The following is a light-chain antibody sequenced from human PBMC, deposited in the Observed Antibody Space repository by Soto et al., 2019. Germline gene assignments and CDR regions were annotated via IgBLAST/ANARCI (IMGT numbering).Light chain of an antibody. CDR1: TGTVTSGHY. J-gene: IGLJ7*01. CDR2: DIN. CDR3: LLSYSGPSI. V-gene: IGLV7-46*01. Sequence: QAVVTQEPSLTVSPGGTVTLTCGSSTGTVTSGHYPYWFQLKPSQAPRTLLYDINNKHSWTPARFSGSLLGGKAALTLSGAQPEDEGDYYCLLSYSGPSIFGGGTQLTVL.